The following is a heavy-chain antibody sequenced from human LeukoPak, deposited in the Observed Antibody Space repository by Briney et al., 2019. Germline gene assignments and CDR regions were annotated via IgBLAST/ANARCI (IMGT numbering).Heavy chain of an antibody. Sequence: GRSLRLSCAASGFTFSSYAMHWVRQAPGKGLEWVAVISYDGSNKYYADSVKGRFTISRDNSKNTLYLQMNSLRAEDTAVYYCAKEGGLLRDDAFDIWGQGTMVTVSS. V-gene: IGHV3-30-3*01. D-gene: IGHD3-10*01. J-gene: IGHJ3*02. CDR3: AKEGGLLRDDAFDI. CDR1: GFTFSSYA. CDR2: ISYDGSNK.